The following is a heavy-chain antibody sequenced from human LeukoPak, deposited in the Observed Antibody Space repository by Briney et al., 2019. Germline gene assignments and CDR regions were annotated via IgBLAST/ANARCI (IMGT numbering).Heavy chain of an antibody. Sequence: GGSLRLSCAASGFTFSSYAMSWVRQAPGEGLEWVSTISGRGGSTYYADSVKGRFTISRDNSKNTLYLQMNSLRAEDTAVYYCAKAPISKDCSGGSCYLFDYWGQGTLVIVSS. D-gene: IGHD2-15*01. CDR2: ISGRGGST. J-gene: IGHJ4*02. V-gene: IGHV3-23*01. CDR3: AKAPISKDCSGGSCYLFDY. CDR1: GFTFSSYA.